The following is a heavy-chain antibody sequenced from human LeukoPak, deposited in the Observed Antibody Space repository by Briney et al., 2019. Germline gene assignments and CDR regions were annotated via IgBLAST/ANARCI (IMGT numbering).Heavy chain of an antibody. J-gene: IGHJ6*03. CDR2: INHSGGT. D-gene: IGHD3-9*01. CDR1: GGSFRDYS. Sequence: SETLSLTCAVYGGSFRDYSRSWIRQPPGKGLQWIGEINHSGGTNYNPSLMNRVTMSVDTSKNQSSLRVSSVTAADTAVHYCARVAYRFSINDWSGLGLGAYPTKYHYYMDVWGKGNTVTVSS. CDR3: ARVAYRFSINDWSGLGLGAYPTKYHYYMDV. V-gene: IGHV4-34*01.